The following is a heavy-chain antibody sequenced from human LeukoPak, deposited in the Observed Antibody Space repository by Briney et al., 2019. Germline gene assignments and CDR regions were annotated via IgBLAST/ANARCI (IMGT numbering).Heavy chain of an antibody. V-gene: IGHV3-21*01. J-gene: IGHJ4*02. D-gene: IGHD5-18*01. CDR1: GFTFSSYN. CDR2: ISSSSTYI. Sequence: GGSLRLSCAASGFTFSSYNMDWVRQAPGKGLEWGSSISSSSTYIYYADSLKGRFTISRDNAKNSLYLQMNSLRVEDTAVYYCARVPGYSYGYDYWGQGTLVTVSS. CDR3: ARVPGYSYGYDY.